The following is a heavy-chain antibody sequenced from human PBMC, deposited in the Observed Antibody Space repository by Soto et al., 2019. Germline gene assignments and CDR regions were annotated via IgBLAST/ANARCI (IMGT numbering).Heavy chain of an antibody. CDR2: IYYSGST. J-gene: IGHJ5*02. Sequence: PLSLTCTVSGGSISSGDYYWSWIRQPPGKGLEWIGYIYYSGSTYYNPSLKSRVTISVDTSKNQFSLKLSSVTAADTAVYYCARAGSNVRFDPWGQGTLVTVSS. D-gene: IGHD3-10*01. CDR1: GGSISSGDYY. CDR3: ARAGSNVRFDP. V-gene: IGHV4-30-4*01.